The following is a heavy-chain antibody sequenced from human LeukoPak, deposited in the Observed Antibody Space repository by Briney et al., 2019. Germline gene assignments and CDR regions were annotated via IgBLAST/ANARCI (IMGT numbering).Heavy chain of an antibody. CDR1: GFTFSSYE. J-gene: IGHJ6*04. V-gene: IGHV3-48*03. Sequence: GGSLRLSCAASGFTFSSYEMNWVRQAPGKGLEWVSYISSSGSTIYYADSVKGRFTISRDNAKNSLYLQMNSLRAEDTAVYYCARDKGGYCSSTSCYAGYYYYGMDVWGKGTTVTVSS. CDR2: ISSSGSTI. CDR3: ARDKGGYCSSTSCYAGYYYYGMDV. D-gene: IGHD2-2*01.